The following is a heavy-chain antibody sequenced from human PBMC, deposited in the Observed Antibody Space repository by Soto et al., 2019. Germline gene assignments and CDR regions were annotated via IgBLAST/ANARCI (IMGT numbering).Heavy chain of an antibody. CDR3: AGMAYTSGLRFDP. Sequence: PSETQSRTCSFSGDYSSTSTYSWSWIRQPPGKALEWVGFIYRSGVTSYNPSLKSRVSISLDTSRNQCSLKVRSVTAADTAVYYCAGMAYTSGLRFDPWGPGTLVTVSS. CDR2: IYRSGVT. J-gene: IGHJ5*02. CDR1: GDYSSTSTYS. D-gene: IGHD6-19*01. V-gene: IGHV4-30-2*01.